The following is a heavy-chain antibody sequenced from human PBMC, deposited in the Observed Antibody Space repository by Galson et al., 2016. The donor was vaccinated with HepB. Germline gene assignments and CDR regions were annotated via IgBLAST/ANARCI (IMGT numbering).Heavy chain of an antibody. J-gene: IGHJ2*01. V-gene: IGHV3-21*01. Sequence: SLRLSCAASGFTFSRDSMIWVRQAPGKGLEWVSSISSGSDGYIYYADSVKGRFTISRDNAKNSLLLQMNSLRAEDPAVYYCARVRYSSSWYVLWYFDLWGRGTLVTVSS. CDR3: ARVRYSSSWYVLWYFDL. CDR2: ISSGSDGYI. D-gene: IGHD6-13*01. CDR1: GFTFSRDS.